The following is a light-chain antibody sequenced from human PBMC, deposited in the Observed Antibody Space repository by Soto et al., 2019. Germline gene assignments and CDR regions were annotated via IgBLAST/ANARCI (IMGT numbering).Light chain of an antibody. J-gene: IGKJ4*01. CDR2: DAS. CDR1: QSISSW. V-gene: IGKV1-5*01. CDR3: QQYSAHPLP. Sequence: DIQMTQSPSTLSASVGDRVTITCRASQSISSWLAWYQQKSGKAPKLLIYDASSLESGVPSRFSGSGSGTEFTLTISSLQPEDFATYFCQQYSAHPLPFGGGTRVEIK.